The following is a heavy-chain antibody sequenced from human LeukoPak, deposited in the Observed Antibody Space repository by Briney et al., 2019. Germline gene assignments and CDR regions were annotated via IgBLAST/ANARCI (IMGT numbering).Heavy chain of an antibody. CDR3: ARERPSYYDILTGYYPRSLPYYFDY. Sequence: SETLSLTCAVYGGSFSGYYWSWIRQPPGKGLEWIGEINHSGSTNYNPSLKSRVTVSVDTSKNQFSLKLSSVTAADTAVYYCARERPSYYDILTGYYPRSLPYYFDYWGQGTLVTVSS. CDR2: INHSGST. J-gene: IGHJ4*02. V-gene: IGHV4-34*01. CDR1: GGSFSGYY. D-gene: IGHD3-9*01.